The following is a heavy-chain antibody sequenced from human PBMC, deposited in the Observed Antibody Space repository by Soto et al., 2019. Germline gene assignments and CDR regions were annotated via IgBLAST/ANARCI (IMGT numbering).Heavy chain of an antibody. Sequence: ASVKVSCKASGSTFTSYGISWVRQAPGQGLEWMGWISAYNGNTNYAQKLQGRVTMTTDTSTSTAYMELRSLGSDDTAVYYCARAGVTWGGYYYYYGMDVWGQGTTVTVSS. CDR1: GSTFTSYG. CDR3: ARAGVTWGGYYYYYGMDV. D-gene: IGHD5-18*01. CDR2: ISAYNGNT. V-gene: IGHV1-18*01. J-gene: IGHJ6*02.